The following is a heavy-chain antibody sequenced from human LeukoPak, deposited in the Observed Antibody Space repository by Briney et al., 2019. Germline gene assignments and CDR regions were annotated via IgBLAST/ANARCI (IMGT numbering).Heavy chain of an antibody. Sequence: GGSLRLSCAASGFTFSSYSMNWVRQAPGKGLEWVSYISSSSSNIYYADSVKGRFTISRDNAKNSLYLQMNSLRAEDTAVYCCARVYSSTSPLQYYFDYWGQGTLVTVSS. D-gene: IGHD2-2*01. CDR3: ARVYSSTSPLQYYFDY. CDR2: ISSSSSNI. CDR1: GFTFSSYS. V-gene: IGHV3-48*04. J-gene: IGHJ4*02.